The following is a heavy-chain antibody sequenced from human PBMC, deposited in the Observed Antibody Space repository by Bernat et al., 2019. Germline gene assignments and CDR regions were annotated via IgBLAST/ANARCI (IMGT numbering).Heavy chain of an antibody. CDR1: GGSISSRDYY. J-gene: IGHJ5*02. D-gene: IGHD2-15*01. V-gene: IGHV4-30-4*01. CDR2: IYYRGNT. Sequence: QVQLQDSGPGLVKPSQTLSLTCTVSGGSISSRDYYWTWFRQPPGKGLEWIGYIYYRGNTYYIPSLKSRLTISIDTTKKQFSQKLSSVTAADTAVYYRARKPSGQGWFEPWGQGTLVTVSS. CDR3: ARKPSGQGWFEP.